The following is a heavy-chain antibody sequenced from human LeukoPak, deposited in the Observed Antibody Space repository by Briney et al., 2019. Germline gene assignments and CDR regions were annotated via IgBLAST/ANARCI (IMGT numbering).Heavy chain of an antibody. CDR1: GGTFSSFG. V-gene: IGHV1-69*01. CDR2: IIPIFGTP. D-gene: IGHD3-16*01. Sequence: SPKVSCKASGGTFSSFGFNWVRQAPGQGLEWMGGIIPIFGTPDYAQNFRGRITITADESTSTAYMDLSSLRSEDTAVYYCAIDPYDTSAAVYFDYWGQGTLVTVSS. CDR3: AIDPYDTSAAVYFDY. J-gene: IGHJ4*02.